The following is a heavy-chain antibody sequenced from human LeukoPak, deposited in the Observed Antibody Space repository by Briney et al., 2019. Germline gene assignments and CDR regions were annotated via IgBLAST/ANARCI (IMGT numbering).Heavy chain of an antibody. J-gene: IGHJ4*02. Sequence: GGSLRLSCAASGFTFSSHSMNWVRQAPGKGLEWVSSISSSSSYIYYADSVKGRFTISRDNAKNSLYLQMNSLRAEDTAVYYCARDGDYGDYIDYWGQGTLVTVSS. CDR1: GFTFSSHS. D-gene: IGHD4-17*01. CDR2: ISSSSSYI. CDR3: ARDGDYGDYIDY. V-gene: IGHV3-21*01.